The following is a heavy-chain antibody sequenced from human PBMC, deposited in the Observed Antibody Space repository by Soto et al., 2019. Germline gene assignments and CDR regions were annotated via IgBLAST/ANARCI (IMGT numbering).Heavy chain of an antibody. CDR1: GFTFSSYG. CDR3: AKQVTPHSSGWPDAFDI. D-gene: IGHD6-19*01. CDR2: ISYDGSNK. Sequence: QVQLVESGGGVVQPGRSLRLSCAVSGFTFSSYGMHWVRQAPGKGLEWVAVISYDGSNKYYADSVKGRFTISRDNSKNTLHLQMNSLRAEDTALYYCAKQVTPHSSGWPDAFDIWGQGTMVSVSS. V-gene: IGHV3-30*18. J-gene: IGHJ3*02.